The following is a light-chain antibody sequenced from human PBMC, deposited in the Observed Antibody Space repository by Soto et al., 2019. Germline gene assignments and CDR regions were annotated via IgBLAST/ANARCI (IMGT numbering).Light chain of an antibody. V-gene: IGKV1-39*01. CDR3: QQSYNLPRT. Sequence: DLQMTQSPSSLSASVGDRVTITCRASQSISSYLNWYQQKPGKAPNLLIYDASILQSGVPSRFSGRRSGTEFTLTIGRLQPEDFATYFCQQSYNLPRTFGPGTKVEI. J-gene: IGKJ1*01. CDR2: DAS. CDR1: QSISSY.